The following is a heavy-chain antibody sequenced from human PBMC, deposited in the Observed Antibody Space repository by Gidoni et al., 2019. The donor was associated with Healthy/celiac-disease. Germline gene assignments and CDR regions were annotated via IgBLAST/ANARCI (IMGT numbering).Heavy chain of an antibody. CDR3: ARVRPEYYDSSGYAFDI. V-gene: IGHV4-59*01. CDR2: IYYSGST. D-gene: IGHD3-22*01. J-gene: IGHJ3*02. CDR1: GGSISSYY. Sequence: QVQLQESRSGLVKPSETLSLTCTVAGGSISSYYWSWIRQPPGKGLEWIGYIYYSGSTNYNPSLKSRVTISVDTSKNQFSLKLSSVTSADTAVDYCARVRPEYYDSSGYAFDIWGQGTMVTVSS.